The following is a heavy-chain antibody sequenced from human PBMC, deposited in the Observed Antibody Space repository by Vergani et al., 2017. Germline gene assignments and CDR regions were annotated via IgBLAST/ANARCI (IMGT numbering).Heavy chain of an antibody. CDR1: GFTFDDYA. Sequence: EVQLVESGGGLVQPGRSLRLSCAASGFTFDDYAMHWVRQAPGKGLEWVSGISWNSGSIGYADSVKGRFTISRDNAKNSLYLQMNSLRAEDTALYYCAKADQDFWSGYSFRNDAFDMWGEGRMVTDSS. J-gene: IGHJ3*02. CDR2: ISWNSGSI. D-gene: IGHD3-3*01. V-gene: IGHV3-9*01. CDR3: AKADQDFWSGYSFRNDAFDM.